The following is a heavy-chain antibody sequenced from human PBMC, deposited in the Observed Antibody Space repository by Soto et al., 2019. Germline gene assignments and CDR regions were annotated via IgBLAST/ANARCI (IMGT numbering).Heavy chain of an antibody. J-gene: IGHJ5*02. Sequence: QVQLVQSGAAVKKPGASVKVSCKASGYTFTSYDINWVRQATGQGLEWMGWMNPNSGNTGYAQKFHGRVTMTRNTSISTAYTWRCSLRSDDTAVYYCARARITMVRGVRNCFDPWGQGTLVTVSS. CDR2: MNPNSGNT. D-gene: IGHD3-10*01. V-gene: IGHV1-8*01. CDR3: ARARITMVRGVRNCFDP. CDR1: GYTFTSYD.